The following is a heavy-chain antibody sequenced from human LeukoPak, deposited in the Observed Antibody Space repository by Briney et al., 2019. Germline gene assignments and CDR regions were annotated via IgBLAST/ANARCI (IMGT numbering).Heavy chain of an antibody. V-gene: IGHV4-59*12. CDR2: IYYSGST. D-gene: IGHD3-10*01. CDR3: ARDVLLWFGVMDV. CDR1: GGSISSYY. J-gene: IGHJ6*03. Sequence: SETLSLTCTVSGGSISSYYWSWIRQPPGKGLEWIGYIYYSGSTNYNPSLKSRVTISVDTSKNQFSLKLSSVTAADTAVYYCARDVLLWFGVMDVWGKGTTVTISS.